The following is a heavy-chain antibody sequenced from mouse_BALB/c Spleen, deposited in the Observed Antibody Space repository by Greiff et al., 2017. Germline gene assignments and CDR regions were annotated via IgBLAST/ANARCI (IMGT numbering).Heavy chain of an antibody. J-gene: IGHJ2*01. Sequence: VQLQQSGPELVKPGASVKMSCKASGYTFTSYVMHWVKQKPGQGLEWIGYINPYNDGTKYNEKFKGKATLTSDKSSSTAYMELSSLTSEDSAVYYCAREYGSSYDYFDYWGQGTTLTVSS. V-gene: IGHV1-14*01. CDR3: AREYGSSYDYFDY. CDR2: INPYNDGT. D-gene: IGHD1-1*01. CDR1: GYTFTSYV.